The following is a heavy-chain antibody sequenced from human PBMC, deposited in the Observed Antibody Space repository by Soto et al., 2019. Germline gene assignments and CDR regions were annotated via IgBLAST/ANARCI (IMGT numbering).Heavy chain of an antibody. CDR3: ARGYGRNLDY. V-gene: IGHV4-31*03. J-gene: IGHJ4*02. CDR2: IYYSGST. CDR1: GVSISSGGYY. D-gene: IGHD5-18*01. Sequence: TSETLSLTCTVSGVSISSGGYYWSWIRQHPGKGLEWIGYIYYSGSTYYNPSLKSRVTISLDTSKNQFSLKLSSVTAADTAVYYCARGYGRNLDYWGQGTLVTVSS.